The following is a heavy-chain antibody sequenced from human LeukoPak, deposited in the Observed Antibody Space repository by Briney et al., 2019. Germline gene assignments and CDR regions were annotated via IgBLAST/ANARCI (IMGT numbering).Heavy chain of an antibody. Sequence: SETLSLTCTVSGGSISSYQWSWIRQPPGKGLEWIGRVYTSGSTNYNPSLKSRVTVSADTSKNQFSLKLSSVPAADTAVYYCALYSGYDKAFDYWGQGTLVTVSS. V-gene: IGHV4-4*07. D-gene: IGHD5-12*01. CDR2: VYTSGST. J-gene: IGHJ4*02. CDR1: GGSISSYQ. CDR3: ALYSGYDKAFDY.